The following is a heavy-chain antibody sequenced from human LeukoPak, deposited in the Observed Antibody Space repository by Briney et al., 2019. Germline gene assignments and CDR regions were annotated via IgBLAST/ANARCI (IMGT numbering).Heavy chain of an antibody. V-gene: IGHV4-39*01. CDR3: ARTKLSRGSGHMDV. CDR2: IYYSGST. D-gene: IGHD2-15*01. Sequence: SETLSLTCAVYGGSFSSYYWGWIRQPPGKGLEWIGSIYYSGSTYYNPSLKSRVAISVDTSKNQFSLKLSSVTAADTAVYYCARTKLSRGSGHMDVWGKGTTVTISS. J-gene: IGHJ6*03. CDR1: GGSFSSYY.